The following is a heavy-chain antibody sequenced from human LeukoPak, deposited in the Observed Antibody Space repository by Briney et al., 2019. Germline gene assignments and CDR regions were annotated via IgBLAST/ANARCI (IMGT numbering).Heavy chain of an antibody. V-gene: IGHV4-39*07. Sequence: PSETLSLTCTVSGGSISSSSYYWGWIRQPPGKGLEWIGNIYYSGSTYYNPSLKSRVTISVDTSKNQFSLKLSSVTAADTAVYYCARDRPYYDFWSGYHDIWGQGTMVTVSS. J-gene: IGHJ3*02. CDR3: ARDRPYYDFWSGYHDI. CDR1: GGSISSSSYY. CDR2: IYYSGST. D-gene: IGHD3-3*01.